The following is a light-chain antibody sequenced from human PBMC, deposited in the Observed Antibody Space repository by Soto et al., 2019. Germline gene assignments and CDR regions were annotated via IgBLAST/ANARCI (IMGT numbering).Light chain of an antibody. CDR1: QSVSSSY. Sequence: EIVLTQSPATLSLSPGERATLSCRASQSVSSSYLAWYQQKPGQAPRLLIYGASSRATGIPDRFSGSGSGTDFTLTISRLEPEDSAVYYCQQYGSSLMYTFGQGTKLEIK. CDR3: QQYGSSLMYT. CDR2: GAS. V-gene: IGKV3-20*01. J-gene: IGKJ2*01.